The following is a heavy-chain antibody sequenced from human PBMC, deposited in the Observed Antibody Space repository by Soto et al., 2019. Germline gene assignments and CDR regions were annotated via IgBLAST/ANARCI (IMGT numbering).Heavy chain of an antibody. Sequence: GESLKISCKGSGYSFTSYWIGWVRQMPGKGLEWMGIIYPGDSDTRYSPSFQGQVTISADKSISTAYLQWSSLRVDDTALYYCAKDRQPDGIWTFDSWGQGTLVTVSS. CDR1: GYSFTSYW. CDR3: AKDRQPDGIWTFDS. J-gene: IGHJ4*02. CDR2: IYPGDSDT. D-gene: IGHD2-8*01. V-gene: IGHV5-51*01.